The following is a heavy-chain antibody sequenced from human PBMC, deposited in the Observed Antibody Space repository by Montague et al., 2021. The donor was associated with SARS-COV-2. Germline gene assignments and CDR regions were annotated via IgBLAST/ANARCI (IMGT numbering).Heavy chain of an antibody. CDR2: IFYSGST. D-gene: IGHD1-1*01. J-gene: IGHJ4*02. V-gene: IGHV4-59*01. Sequence: SETLSLTCSVSGDSLTYFYWSWLRQTPGKGLEWIGYIFYSGSTKYNPSLQSRVTFSVDTSTNQFSLNLDSVTAADTGVYCCARGATRSFDHWGQGVLVTVSS. CDR3: ARGATRSFDH. CDR1: GDSLTYFY.